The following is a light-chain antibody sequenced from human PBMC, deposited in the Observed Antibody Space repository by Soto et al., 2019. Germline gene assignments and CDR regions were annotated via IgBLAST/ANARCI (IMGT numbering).Light chain of an antibody. CDR2: SND. CDR1: SSNIGTNT. V-gene: IGLV1-44*01. CDR3: AVWYDSLNVQLV. J-gene: IGLJ2*01. Sequence: QSVLTQPPSASGTPGQRVTISCSGSSSNIGTNTVNWYQQLPGTAPKLLIYSNDQRPSGVPDRFSGSKSGTSASLAISGLQSEDEADYYFAVWYDSLNVQLVFGGGTNLTVL.